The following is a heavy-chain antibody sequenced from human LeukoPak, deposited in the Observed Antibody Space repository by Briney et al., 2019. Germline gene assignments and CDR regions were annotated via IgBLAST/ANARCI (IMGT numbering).Heavy chain of an antibody. CDR3: ARDPAFYGSGSYFDY. CDR2: IYYSGST. V-gene: IGHV4-59*11. CDR1: GGSISSHY. Sequence: ASETLSLTCTVSGGSISSHYWSWIRQPPGKGLEWIGYIYYSGSTNYNPSLKSRVTISVDTSKNQFSLKLSSVTAADTAVYYCARDPAFYGSGSYFDYWGQGTLVTVSS. D-gene: IGHD3-10*01. J-gene: IGHJ4*02.